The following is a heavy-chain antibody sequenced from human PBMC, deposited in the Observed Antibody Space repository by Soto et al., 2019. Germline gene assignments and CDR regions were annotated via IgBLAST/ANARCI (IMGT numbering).Heavy chain of an antibody. CDR1: GFTFSSYA. J-gene: IGHJ4*02. V-gene: IGHV3-30-3*01. D-gene: IGHD2-21*02. CDR2: ISYDGSNK. Sequence: QVQLVESGGGVVQPGRSLRLSCAASGFTFSSYAMHWVRQAPGKGLEWVAVISYDGSNKYYADSVKGRFTISRDNSKNKLYLQMNSLRAEDTAVYYCARARQYGGNSYYFDYLGQGTLVTVSS. CDR3: ARARQYGGNSYYFDY.